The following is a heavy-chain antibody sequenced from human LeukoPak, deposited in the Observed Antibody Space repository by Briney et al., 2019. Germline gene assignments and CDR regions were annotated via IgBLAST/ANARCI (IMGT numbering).Heavy chain of an antibody. V-gene: IGHV1-2*02. D-gene: IGHD6-13*01. CDR2: INPNSGGT. J-gene: IGHJ4*02. CDR3: ARSSPSIIAAAGSLDY. Sequence: ASVTVSFKASGYTFAGYYMHWVRQAPGQGLEWMGWINPNSGGTNYAQKFQGRVTMTRDTSISTAYMELSRLRSDDTAVYYCARSSPSIIAAAGSLDYWGQGTLVTVSS. CDR1: GYTFAGYY.